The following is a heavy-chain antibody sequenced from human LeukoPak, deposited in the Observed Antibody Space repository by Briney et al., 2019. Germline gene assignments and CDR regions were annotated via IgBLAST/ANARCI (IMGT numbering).Heavy chain of an antibody. V-gene: IGHV3-23*01. CDR2: ISGSGGST. CDR3: AKKDIVVVPAAMYNYYYGMDV. Sequence: GGSLRLSCAASGFTFSSYAMSWVRQAPGKGLEWVSAISGSGGSTYYADSVKGRFTISRDNSKNTLYLQMNSLRAEDTAVYYCAKKDIVVVPAAMYNYYYGMDVWGQGTTVTVSS. D-gene: IGHD2-2*01. J-gene: IGHJ6*02. CDR1: GFTFSSYA.